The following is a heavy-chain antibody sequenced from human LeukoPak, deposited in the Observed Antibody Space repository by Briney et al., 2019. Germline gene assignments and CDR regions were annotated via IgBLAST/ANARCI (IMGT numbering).Heavy chain of an antibody. CDR1: GYTFTTYA. CDR3: AGDSLRAPNYSNYRDYGMDV. Sequence: GASVKVSCKASGYTFTTYAISWVRQAPGQGLEWMGGIIPIFGTANYAQKFQGRVTITADESTSTAYMELSSLRSEDTAVYYCAGDSLRAPNYSNYRDYGMDVWGQGTTVTVSS. D-gene: IGHD4-11*01. J-gene: IGHJ6*02. CDR2: IIPIFGTA. V-gene: IGHV1-69*13.